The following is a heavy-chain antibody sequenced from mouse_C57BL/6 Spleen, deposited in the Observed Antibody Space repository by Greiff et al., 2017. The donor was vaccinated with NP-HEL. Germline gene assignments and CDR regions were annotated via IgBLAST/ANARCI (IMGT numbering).Heavy chain of an antibody. CDR1: GFSLTSYA. D-gene: IGHD4-1*01. CDR2: IWTGGDT. Sequence: VQLQQSGPGLVAPSQSLSITCTVSGFSLTSYAISWVRQPPGKGLEWLGVIWTGGDTNYNSALKSRLSISKDNSKSQVFLKMNSLQTDDTARYYCARKERNWDYFDYWGQGTTLTVSS. J-gene: IGHJ2*01. V-gene: IGHV2-9-1*01. CDR3: ARKERNWDYFDY.